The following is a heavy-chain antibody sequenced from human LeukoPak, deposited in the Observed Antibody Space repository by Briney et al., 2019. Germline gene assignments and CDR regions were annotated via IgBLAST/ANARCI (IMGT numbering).Heavy chain of an antibody. V-gene: IGHV3-30*18. Sequence: QPGGSLRLSCAASGFTFSSYGMHWVRQAPGKGLEWVAVISYDGSNKYYADSVKGRFTISRDNSKNTLYLQMNSLRAEDTAVYYCAKLYRGRSNGAFDIWGQGTMVTVSS. CDR3: AKLYRGRSNGAFDI. CDR2: ISYDGSNK. J-gene: IGHJ3*02. CDR1: GFTFSSYG. D-gene: IGHD1-14*01.